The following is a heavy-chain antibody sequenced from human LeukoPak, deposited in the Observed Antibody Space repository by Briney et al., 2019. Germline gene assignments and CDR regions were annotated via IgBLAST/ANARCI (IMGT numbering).Heavy chain of an antibody. CDR2: ISSSGGTT. CDR3: VKNSVSYYHFDY. CDR1: GFTFSSYS. Sequence: PGGSLRLSCSASGFTFSSYSMHWVRQAPGKGLEYVSAISSSGGTTYYADSVKGSFTISRDNSKSTLYLQMSSLRTEDTAVYYCVKNSVSYYHFDYWGQGTLVTVSS. D-gene: IGHD1-26*01. V-gene: IGHV3-64D*09. J-gene: IGHJ4*02.